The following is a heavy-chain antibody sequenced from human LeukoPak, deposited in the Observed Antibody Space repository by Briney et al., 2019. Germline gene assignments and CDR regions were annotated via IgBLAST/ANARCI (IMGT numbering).Heavy chain of an antibody. D-gene: IGHD4-17*01. CDR2: IYYSGST. V-gene: IGHV4-31*03. J-gene: IGHJ6*02. CDR1: GGSISSGGYY. CDR3: ARDSINHGDYVEEKRPTYYYGMDV. Sequence: TLSLTCTVSGGSISSGGYYWSWIRQHPGKGLEWIGYIYYSGSTYYNPSLKSRVTISVDTSKNQFSLKLSSVTAADTAVYYCARDSINHGDYVEEKRPTYYYGMDVWGQGTTVTVSS.